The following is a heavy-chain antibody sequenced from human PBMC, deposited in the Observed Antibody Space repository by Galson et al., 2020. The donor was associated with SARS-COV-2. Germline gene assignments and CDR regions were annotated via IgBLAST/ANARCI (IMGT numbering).Heavy chain of an antibody. Sequence: GESLKISCAASGFSFNNYAMHWVRQAPGKGLEWMAVISDDGSNKYYADSVKGRITISRDNSKNTLSLQMNSLRPEDTAVYYCAKGGKWELLRSFHHWGQGTLVTVSS. CDR3: AKGGKWELLRSFHH. V-gene: IGHV3-30*18. CDR1: GFSFNNYA. D-gene: IGHD1-26*01. CDR2: ISDDGSNK. J-gene: IGHJ1*01.